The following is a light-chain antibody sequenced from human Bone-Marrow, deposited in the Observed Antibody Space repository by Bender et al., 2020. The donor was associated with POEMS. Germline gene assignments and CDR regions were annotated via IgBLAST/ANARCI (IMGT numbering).Light chain of an antibody. V-gene: IGLV2-14*01. Sequence: QSALTQPPSASGSPGQSVTISCTGTSSDVGGYNYVSWHQQHPGKAPKLMIYEVSDRPSGVSIRFSGSKSGNTASLTISGLQAEDEADYYCNSYATSNSYVFGTGTKVTVL. CDR2: EVS. CDR1: SSDVGGYNY. J-gene: IGLJ1*01. CDR3: NSYATSNSYV.